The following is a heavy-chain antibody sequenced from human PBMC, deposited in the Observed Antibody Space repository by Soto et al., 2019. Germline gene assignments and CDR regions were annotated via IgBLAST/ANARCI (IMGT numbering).Heavy chain of an antibody. Sequence: SETLSLTCAVSGYSISSGYYWGWIRQPPGKGLEWIGSIYHSGSTYYNPSLKSRVTISVDTSKNQFSLKLSPVTAADTAVYYCASSIAAAGTEGYNWFDPWGQGTLVTVSS. V-gene: IGHV4-38-2*01. CDR3: ASSIAAAGTEGYNWFDP. CDR2: IYHSGST. CDR1: GYSISSGYY. J-gene: IGHJ5*02. D-gene: IGHD6-13*01.